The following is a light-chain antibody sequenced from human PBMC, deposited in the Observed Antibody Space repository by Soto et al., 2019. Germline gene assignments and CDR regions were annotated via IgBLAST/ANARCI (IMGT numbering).Light chain of an antibody. CDR3: HYYGYGRDT. V-gene: IGKV3-20*01. CDR1: QSVTSDY. J-gene: IGKJ2*01. CDR2: AAS. Sequence: EIVLTQSPGSLSLSPGERATLSCRASQSVTSDYLAWYQQKPDQAPRLLIYAASRRATGIPDRFSGSGSGTDFTLTISRLEPEDFAVYSCHYYGYGRDTFGPGTKLEIK.